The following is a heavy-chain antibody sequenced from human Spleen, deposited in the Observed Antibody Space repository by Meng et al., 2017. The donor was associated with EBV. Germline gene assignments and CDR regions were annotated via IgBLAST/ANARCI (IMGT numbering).Heavy chain of an antibody. CDR2: ISTYNDNA. CDR1: GYIFTKFG. V-gene: IGHV1-18*01. J-gene: IGHJ4*02. Sequence: QGQLVQSGNEVKKPGASVKVSRKASGYIFTKFGINWVRHAPGQGLEWLGWISTYNDNANYAPALRDRVTMTTDTSANTVYLDLRNLRSDDTAVYYCTRGDLWGQGTLVTVSS. CDR3: TRGDL.